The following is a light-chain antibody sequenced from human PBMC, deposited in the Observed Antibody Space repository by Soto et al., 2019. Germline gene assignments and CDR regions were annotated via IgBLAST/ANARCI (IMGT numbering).Light chain of an antibody. Sequence: EIVLTQSPATLSLSPGARATLSCRASQSVSSNLAWYQQKPGQAPRLLIYDASNRVTGSPARFSGSGSGTDFTLTISSLEPEDFAVYYCQQRSNWPPTWTFGQGTKVEIK. CDR3: QQRSNWPPTWT. CDR2: DAS. J-gene: IGKJ1*01. V-gene: IGKV3-11*01. CDR1: QSVSSN.